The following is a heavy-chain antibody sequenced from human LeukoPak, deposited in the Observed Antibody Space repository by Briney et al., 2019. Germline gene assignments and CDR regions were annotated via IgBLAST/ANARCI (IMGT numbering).Heavy chain of an antibody. CDR1: VFTVSSKY. J-gene: IGHJ4*02. Sequence: GGSLRLSCAASVFTVSSKYMSWVRQAPGKGLEWVSVIHSGGSTYYADSVNGRFTISRDNSKNTLYIQMNSLRAEDTAVYYCARGVAVAGTIYFDYWGQGTLVTVSS. V-gene: IGHV3-53*01. D-gene: IGHD6-19*01. CDR2: IHSGGST. CDR3: ARGVAVAGTIYFDY.